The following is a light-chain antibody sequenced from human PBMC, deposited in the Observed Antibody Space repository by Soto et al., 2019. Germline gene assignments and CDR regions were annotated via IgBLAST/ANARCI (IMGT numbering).Light chain of an antibody. CDR2: GAS. CDR1: QGISNY. CDR3: QKYSSAPPL. J-gene: IGKJ4*01. V-gene: IGKV1-27*01. Sequence: DIQMTQSPSSLSSSVGDRVTITCRASQGISNYLAWYQQKPGKVPTLLIYGASTLQSGVPSRFSGSGAGTDFTLTISGLQPEDVATYYCQKYSSAPPLFGGGTRVEIK.